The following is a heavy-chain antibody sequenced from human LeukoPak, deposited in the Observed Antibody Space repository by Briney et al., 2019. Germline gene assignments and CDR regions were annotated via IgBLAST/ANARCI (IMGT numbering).Heavy chain of an antibody. J-gene: IGHJ4*02. V-gene: IGHV1-69*06. CDR3: ARGVEAAAGTTYFDY. D-gene: IGHD6-13*01. CDR2: IIPIFGTA. Sequence: GASVKVSCKASGGTFSSYAISWVRQAPGQGLEWMGGIIPIFGTANYAQKFQGRVTITADKSTSTAYMELSSLRSEDTAVYYCARGVEAAAGTTYFDYWGQGTLVTVSS. CDR1: GGTFSSYA.